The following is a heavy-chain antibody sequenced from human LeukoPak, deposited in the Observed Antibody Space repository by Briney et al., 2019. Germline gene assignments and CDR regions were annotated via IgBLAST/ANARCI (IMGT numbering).Heavy chain of an antibody. CDR2: ISYDGSNK. CDR3: AVTSSIAGAGQGGDY. D-gene: IGHD6-19*01. V-gene: IGHV3-30*03. Sequence: GGSLRLSCAASGFTFSSYGMHWVRQAPGKGLEWVAVISYDGSNKYYADSVKGRFTISRDNSKNTLYLQMNSLRAEDTAVYYCAVTSSIAGAGQGGDYWGQGTLVTVSS. CDR1: GFTFSSYG. J-gene: IGHJ4*02.